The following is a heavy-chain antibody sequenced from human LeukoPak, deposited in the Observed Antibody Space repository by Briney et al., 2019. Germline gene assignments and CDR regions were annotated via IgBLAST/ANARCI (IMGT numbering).Heavy chain of an antibody. Sequence: SGPTLVNPTQTLTLTCTFSGFSLSTSGVGVGWIRQPPGKALEWLALIYWNDDKRYSPSLKSRLTITKDTSKNQVVLTMTNMDPVDTATYYCAHTAGSPTTVTLQFDYWGQGTLVTVSS. CDR3: AHTAGSPTTVTLQFDY. CDR2: IYWNDDK. V-gene: IGHV2-5*01. D-gene: IGHD4-11*01. CDR1: GFSLSTSGVG. J-gene: IGHJ4*02.